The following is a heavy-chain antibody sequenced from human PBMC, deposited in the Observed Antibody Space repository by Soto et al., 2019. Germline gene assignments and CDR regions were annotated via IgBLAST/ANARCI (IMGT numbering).Heavy chain of an antibody. V-gene: IGHV3-30*18. J-gene: IGHJ4*02. CDR1: GFTFSSYG. CDR2: ISYDGSNK. Sequence: GGSLRLSCAASGFTFSSYGMHWVRQAPGKGLEWVAVISYDGSNKYYADSVKGRFTISRDNSKNTLYLQMNSLRAEDTAVYYCAKDRGWGSESFDYWGQGTLVTVSS. D-gene: IGHD7-27*01. CDR3: AKDRGWGSESFDY.